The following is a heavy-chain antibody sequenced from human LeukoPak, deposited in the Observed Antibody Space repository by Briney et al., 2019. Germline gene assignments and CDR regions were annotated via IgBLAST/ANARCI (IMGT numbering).Heavy chain of an antibody. CDR2: IIPILGIA. J-gene: IGHJ6*02. V-gene: IGHV1-69*04. CDR3: ARDRRIAAAGTVPFYYYYGMDV. D-gene: IGHD6-13*01. CDR1: GGTFSSYA. Sequence: ASVKVSCKASGGTFSSYAISWVRQAPGQGLEWMGRIIPILGIANYAQKFQGRVTITADKSTSTAYMELSSLRSEDTAVYYCARDRRIAAAGTVPFYYYYGMDVWGQGTTVTVSS.